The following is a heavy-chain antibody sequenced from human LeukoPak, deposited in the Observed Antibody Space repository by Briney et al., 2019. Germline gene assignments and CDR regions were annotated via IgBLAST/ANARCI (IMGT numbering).Heavy chain of an antibody. V-gene: IGHV1-2*07. J-gene: IGHJ4*02. Sequence: ASVKLSCKASGYTFTRYYMHWGRQAPGQGLEWMGWINPNSGGTIYEHMFQGRVTMTRDTSISKANMELSRLRSDNTVVYYCGSFGQESNYFDYWGQGTLVTVSS. CDR3: GSFGQESNYFDY. CDR1: GYTFTRYY. CDR2: INPNSGGT. D-gene: IGHD3-10*01.